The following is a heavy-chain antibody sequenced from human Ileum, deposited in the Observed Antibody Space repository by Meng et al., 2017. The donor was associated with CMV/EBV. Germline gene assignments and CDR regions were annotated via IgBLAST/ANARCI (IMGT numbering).Heavy chain of an antibody. CDR1: GFTVSSNY. Sequence: GESLKISCAASGFTVSSNYLSWVRQAPGKGLEWVSLIHSDGRTYHADSVKGRFIISRDNSKNTVYLQMNNLRADDTAVYYCARLQQQNWAFGMDVWGQGTTVTVYS. V-gene: IGHV3-53*01. J-gene: IGHJ6*02. CDR3: ARLQQQNWAFGMDV. D-gene: IGHD6-13*01. CDR2: IHSDGRT.